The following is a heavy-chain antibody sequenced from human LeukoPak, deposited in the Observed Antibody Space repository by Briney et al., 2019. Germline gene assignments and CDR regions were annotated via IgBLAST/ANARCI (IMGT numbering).Heavy chain of an antibody. CDR1: GGSFSGYY. D-gene: IGHD3-10*01. Sequence: KPSETLSLTCAVYGGSFSGYYWSWIRQPPGKGLEWIGEINHSGSTNYNPSLKSRVTISVDTSKNQFSLKLSSVTAADTAVYYCARGQVLLWFGEPRTDMDVWGKGTTVTVSS. CDR3: ARGQVLLWFGEPRTDMDV. CDR2: INHSGST. J-gene: IGHJ6*03. V-gene: IGHV4-34*01.